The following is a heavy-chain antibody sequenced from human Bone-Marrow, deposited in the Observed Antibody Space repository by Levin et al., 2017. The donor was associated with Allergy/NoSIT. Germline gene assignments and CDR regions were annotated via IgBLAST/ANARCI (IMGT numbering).Heavy chain of an antibody. CDR2: IYHSGST. J-gene: IGHJ4*02. CDR3: AKSLWFGAYVDY. CDR1: GGSISSGGYS. V-gene: IGHV4-30-2*01. D-gene: IGHD3-10*01. Sequence: LRLSCAVSGGSISSGGYSWSWLRQPPGKGLEWIGYIYHSGSTYYNPSLKSRVTIPMDRSKNHFSLNLTSVTAADTAVYFCAKSLWFGAYVDYWGQGTLVTVSS.